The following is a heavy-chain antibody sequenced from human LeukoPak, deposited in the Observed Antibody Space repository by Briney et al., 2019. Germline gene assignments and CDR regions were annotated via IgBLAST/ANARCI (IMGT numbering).Heavy chain of an antibody. Sequence: GGSLRLSCAASGFTVSSNYMSWVRQAPGKGLEWVSVIYSGGSTYYADSVKGRFTISRDNSKNTLYLQMNSLRAEDTAIYYCATHVDTAMVGLFDYWGQGTLVTVSS. V-gene: IGHV3-66*01. CDR3: ATHVDTAMVGLFDY. CDR2: IYSGGST. D-gene: IGHD5-18*01. CDR1: GFTVSSNY. J-gene: IGHJ4*02.